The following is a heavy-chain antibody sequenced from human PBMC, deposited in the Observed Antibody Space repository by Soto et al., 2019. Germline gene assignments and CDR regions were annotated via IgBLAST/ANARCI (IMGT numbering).Heavy chain of an antibody. Sequence: SETLSLTCTVSGGSISSYYWSWIRQPPGKGLEWIGYIYYSGSTNYNPSLKSRVTISVDTSKNQFSLKLSSVTAADTAVYYCARSNGAGSFVFNWGQGTLVTVSS. CDR1: GGSISSYY. CDR2: IYYSGST. D-gene: IGHD6-13*01. V-gene: IGHV4-59*01. CDR3: ARSNGAGSFVFN. J-gene: IGHJ4*02.